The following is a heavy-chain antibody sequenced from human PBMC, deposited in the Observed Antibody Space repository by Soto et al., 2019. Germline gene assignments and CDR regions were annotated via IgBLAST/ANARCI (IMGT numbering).Heavy chain of an antibody. CDR3: ARDYMPLVVVTAPPIH. CDR2: IYYSGST. Sequence: PSETLSLTCTVSGGSISSGDYYWSWIRQPPGKGLEWIGYIYYSGSTYYNPSLKSRVTISVDTSKNQFSLKLSSVTAADTAVYYCARDYMPLVVVTAPPIHWGQGTLVTVSS. CDR1: GGSISSGDYY. D-gene: IGHD2-21*02. V-gene: IGHV4-30-4*01. J-gene: IGHJ4*02.